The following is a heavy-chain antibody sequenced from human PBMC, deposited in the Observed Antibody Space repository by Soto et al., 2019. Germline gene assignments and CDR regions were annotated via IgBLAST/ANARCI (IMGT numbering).Heavy chain of an antibody. D-gene: IGHD6-13*01. CDR3: ARKGAAAGMSSVPYRGWFDP. CDR1: GGSISSSSYY. J-gene: IGHJ5*02. Sequence: SETLXLTCTVSGGSISSSSYYWGWIRQPPGKGLEWIGSIYYSGSTYYNPSLKSRVTISVDTSKNQFSLKLSSVTAADTAVYYCARKGAAAGMSSVPYRGWFDPWGQGTLVTVSS. CDR2: IYYSGST. V-gene: IGHV4-39*01.